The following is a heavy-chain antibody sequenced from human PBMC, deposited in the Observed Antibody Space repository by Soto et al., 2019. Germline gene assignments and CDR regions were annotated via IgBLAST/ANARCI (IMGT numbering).Heavy chain of an antibody. CDR1: GFTFSSYG. J-gene: IGHJ4*02. Sequence: QEQLVESGGGVVQPGRSLRLSCAASGFTFSSYGMHWVRQAPGKGLEWVAVISHDGSNKYYADSVKGRFTISRDNSKNPLYLQMNSLRAEDTAVYYCANDARLWFGELLQYYFDYWGQGTLVTVSS. CDR3: ANDARLWFGELLQYYFDY. D-gene: IGHD3-10*01. V-gene: IGHV3-30*18. CDR2: ISHDGSNK.